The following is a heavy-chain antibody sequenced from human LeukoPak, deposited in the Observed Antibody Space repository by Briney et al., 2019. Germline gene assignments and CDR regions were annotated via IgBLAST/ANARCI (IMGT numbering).Heavy chain of an antibody. CDR2: IYYSGST. D-gene: IGHD3-22*01. V-gene: IGHV4-61*01. CDR1: GGSVSSGSYY. J-gene: IGHJ5*02. Sequence: SETLSLTCTVSGGSVSSGSYYWSWIRQPPGKGLEWIGYIYYSGSTNYNPSLKSRVTISVDTSKNQFSLKLSSVIAADTAVYYCARETGVVVITNAYNWFDPWGQGTLVTVSS. CDR3: ARETGVVVITNAYNWFDP.